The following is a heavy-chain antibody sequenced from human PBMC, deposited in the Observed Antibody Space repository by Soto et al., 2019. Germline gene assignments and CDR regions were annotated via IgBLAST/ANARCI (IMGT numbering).Heavy chain of an antibody. CDR1: GFTFSSSG. V-gene: IGHV3-30*18. J-gene: IGHJ4*02. D-gene: IGHD5-12*01. CDR2: ISYDGTNK. CDR3: AKGGRGGYDYSDY. Sequence: QVQLVESGGGVVQPGRSLRLSCAASGFTFSSSGLHWVRQAPGKGLEWVAVISYDGTNKYYADSGKGRFTISRDNSKNTLYLQMNSLRAEDTAVYYCAKGGRGGYDYSDYWGQGTLVTVSS.